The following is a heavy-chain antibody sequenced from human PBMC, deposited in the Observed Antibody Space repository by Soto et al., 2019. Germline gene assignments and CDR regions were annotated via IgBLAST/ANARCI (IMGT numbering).Heavy chain of an antibody. Sequence: SETLSLTCAVYGGSFSGYYWSWIRQPPGKGLEWIGEINHSGSTNYNPSLKSRVTISVDTSKNQFSLKLSSVTAADTAVYYCARTGTTQDWFDPWGQGTLVTVSS. D-gene: IGHD1-1*01. J-gene: IGHJ5*02. CDR3: ARTGTTQDWFDP. CDR2: INHSGST. CDR1: GGSFSGYY. V-gene: IGHV4-34*01.